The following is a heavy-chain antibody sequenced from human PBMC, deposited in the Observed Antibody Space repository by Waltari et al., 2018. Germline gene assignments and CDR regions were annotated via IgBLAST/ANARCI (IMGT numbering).Heavy chain of an antibody. V-gene: IGHV1-2*02. Sequence: QVQLVQSGAEVKKPGASVKVSCKASGYTFTGYYMHWVRQAPGQGLGWRGWINPNIGGTNYAQKFQGRVTMTRDTSISTAYMELSRLRSDDTAVYYCARANDYVWGSYRPGPFDYWGQGTLVTVSS. CDR1: GYTFTGYY. J-gene: IGHJ4*02. CDR3: ARANDYVWGSYRPGPFDY. D-gene: IGHD3-16*02. CDR2: INPNIGGT.